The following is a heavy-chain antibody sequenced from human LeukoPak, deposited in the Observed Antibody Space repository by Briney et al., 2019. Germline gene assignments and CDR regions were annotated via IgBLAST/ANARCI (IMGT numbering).Heavy chain of an antibody. V-gene: IGHV3-30*04. Sequence: GGSLRLSCAASGFTFSSYAMHWVRQAPGKGLEWVAVISYDGSEKYYADSVKGRFTISRDNSKNTLYLQMNSLRAEDTAVHYCAKDYYDSGSPIDYWGQGTLVTVSS. CDR3: AKDYYDSGSPIDY. CDR1: GFTFSSYA. CDR2: ISYDGSEK. J-gene: IGHJ4*02. D-gene: IGHD3-10*01.